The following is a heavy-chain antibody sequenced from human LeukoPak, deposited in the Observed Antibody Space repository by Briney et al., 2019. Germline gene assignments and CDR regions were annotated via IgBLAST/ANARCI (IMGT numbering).Heavy chain of an antibody. CDR1: GFTFSSYA. J-gene: IGHJ3*02. CDR2: ISGSGGST. D-gene: IGHD3-9*01. CDR3: MTGYYLGGAFDI. V-gene: IGHV3-23*01. Sequence: GGSLLLSCAASGFTFSSYAMSWVRQAPGKGLEWVSAISGSGGSTYYADSVKGRFTISRDNSKNTLYLQMNSLRAEDTAVYYCMTGYYLGGAFDIWGQGTMVTVSS.